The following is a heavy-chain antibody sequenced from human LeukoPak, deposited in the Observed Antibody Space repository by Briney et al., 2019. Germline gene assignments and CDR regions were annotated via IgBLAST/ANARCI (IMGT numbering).Heavy chain of an antibody. D-gene: IGHD6-13*01. V-gene: IGHV3-15*01. J-gene: IGHJ4*02. CDR3: TTDPISAGLDY. Sequence: GGSLRLSCAASGFTFSNTWMTWVRQAPRKGLEWVGYIKSKPDGGTTDYAAPVKGRFIISRYDSKNTLYLQMNSLKTEDTAVYYCTTDPISAGLDYWGQGTLVTVSS. CDR1: GFTFSNTW. CDR2: IKSKPDGGTT.